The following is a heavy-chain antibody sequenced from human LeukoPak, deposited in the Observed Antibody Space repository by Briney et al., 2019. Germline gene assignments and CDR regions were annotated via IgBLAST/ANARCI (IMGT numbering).Heavy chain of an antibody. CDR3: ATGRGSSGWSTDY. CDR1: GYTFTSSD. J-gene: IGHJ4*02. Sequence: GASVKVSCKASGYTFTSSDINWVRQATGQGLKWMGWMNPNSGITGFAQKFQGRVTMSRDNSISTAYMELSSLRPEDTAVYYCATGRGSSGWSTDYWGQGTLVTVSS. CDR2: MNPNSGIT. D-gene: IGHD6-19*01. V-gene: IGHV1-8*01.